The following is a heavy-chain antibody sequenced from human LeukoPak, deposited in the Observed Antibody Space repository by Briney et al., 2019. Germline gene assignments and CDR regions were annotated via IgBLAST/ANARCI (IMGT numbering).Heavy chain of an antibody. V-gene: IGHV4-59*01. CDR2: IYYSGST. CDR1: GGSTSSYY. J-gene: IGHJ5*02. CDR3: ARRGKLWFDP. D-gene: IGHD1-1*01. Sequence: PSETLSLTCTVSGGSTSSYYWSWIRQPPGKGLEWIGYIYYSGSTNYNPSLKSRVTISVDTSKNQFSLKLSSVTAADTAVYYCARRGKLWFDPWGQGTLVTVSS.